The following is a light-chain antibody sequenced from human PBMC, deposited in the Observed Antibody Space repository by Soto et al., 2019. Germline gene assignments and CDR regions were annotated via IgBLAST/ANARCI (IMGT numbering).Light chain of an antibody. CDR2: AAS. Sequence: DIQLTQSPSFLSASVGDRVTITCRASQGINSFLAWFQQKPGKAPKLLIYAASTVLSGVPSRFSGSGSGTEFTLTIRSLQTEDFATYYCQQLEDYPLTCGGETKVEI. CDR1: QGINSF. V-gene: IGKV1-9*01. J-gene: IGKJ4*01. CDR3: QQLEDYPLT.